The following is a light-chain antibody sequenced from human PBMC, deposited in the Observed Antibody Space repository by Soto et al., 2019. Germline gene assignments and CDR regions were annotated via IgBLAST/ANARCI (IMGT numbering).Light chain of an antibody. CDR2: GAS. V-gene: IGKV3-20*01. CDR3: QQYGSSPNT. Sequence: EIVLTQSPGTLSLSPGEGATLSCRARQSVSSRWLVWYQQKPGQAPRLLIYGASSRATGIPDRFSGSGSGTDFTLTISRLEPEDFAVYYCQQYGSSPNTFGQGTKVEMK. CDR1: QSVSSRW. J-gene: IGKJ2*01.